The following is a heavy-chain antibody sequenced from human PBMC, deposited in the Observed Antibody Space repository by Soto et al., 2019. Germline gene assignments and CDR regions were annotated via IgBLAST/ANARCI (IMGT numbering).Heavy chain of an antibody. J-gene: IGHJ4*02. D-gene: IGHD2-15*01. CDR3: ARYCSGGSCDSD. Sequence: GGFVRLSGAACGWTFSSYAMDWVREALGKGVAGVAGILYDGSTKSYADSVKARFTISRDNSKNKLYLQMNSLRAEDTAVYYCARYCSGGSCDSDWGQGT. CDR1: GWTFSSYA. CDR2: ILYDGSTK. V-gene: IGHV3-30-3*01.